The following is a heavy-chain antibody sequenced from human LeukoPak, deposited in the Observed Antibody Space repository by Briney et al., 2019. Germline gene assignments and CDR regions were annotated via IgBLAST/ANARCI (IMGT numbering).Heavy chain of an antibody. D-gene: IGHD3-10*01. J-gene: IGHJ4*02. V-gene: IGHV1-3*01. CDR3: ARGGSGSYYYVY. CDR1: GYTFTSYA. Sequence: ASVKVSCKASGYTFTSYAMHWVRQAPGQRLEWMGWINAGNGNTKYSQKFQGRVTITRDTSASTAYMELSSLRSEDTAVYYCARGGSGSYYYVYWGQGTQVTVSS. CDR2: INAGNGNT.